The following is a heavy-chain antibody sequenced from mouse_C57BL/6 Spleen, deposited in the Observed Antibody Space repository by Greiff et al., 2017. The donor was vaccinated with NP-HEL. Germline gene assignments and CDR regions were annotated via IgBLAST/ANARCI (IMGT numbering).Heavy chain of an antibody. CDR3: ARGGYYGLYWYFDV. J-gene: IGHJ1*03. D-gene: IGHD1-2*01. CDR2: INPNNGGT. CDR1: GYTFTDYY. Sequence: EVQLQQSGPELVKPGASVKISCKASGYTFTDYYMNWVKQSHGKSLAWIGDINPNNGGTSYNQKFKGKATLTVDKSSSTAYMELRSLTSEDSAVYYCARGGYYGLYWYFDVWGTGTTVTVSS. V-gene: IGHV1-26*01.